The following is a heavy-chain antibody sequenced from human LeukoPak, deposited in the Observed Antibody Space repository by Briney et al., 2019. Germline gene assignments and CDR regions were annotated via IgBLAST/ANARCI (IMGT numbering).Heavy chain of an antibody. CDR3: ARYFRGGEYFDS. V-gene: IGHV3-21*01. CDR2: ISPSSTYI. J-gene: IGHJ4*02. Sequence: GGSLRLSCAASGFTFSSFKMTWVRQAPGKGLEWVASISPSSTYIYYGDSLKGRVTVSRDNAKSLLFLHMSSLRPDDSAVYYCARYFRGGEYFDSWGRGALVSVSS. CDR1: GFTFSSFK. D-gene: IGHD3-16*01.